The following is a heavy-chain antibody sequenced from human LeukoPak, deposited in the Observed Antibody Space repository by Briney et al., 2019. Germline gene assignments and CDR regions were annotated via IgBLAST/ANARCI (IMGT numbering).Heavy chain of an antibody. CDR2: INYSGRT. V-gene: IGHV4-34*01. CDR1: GGTFSGYY. Sequence: SETLSLTCAVYGGTFSGYYWTWIRQPPGKGPEWIGEINYSGRTNYNPSLKSRVTISVDTSRNQFSLKVSSVTAADTAVYYCARGPSERYYESSGYYYFDYWGQGTLVTVSS. J-gene: IGHJ4*02. CDR3: ARGPSERYYESSGYYYFDY. D-gene: IGHD3-22*01.